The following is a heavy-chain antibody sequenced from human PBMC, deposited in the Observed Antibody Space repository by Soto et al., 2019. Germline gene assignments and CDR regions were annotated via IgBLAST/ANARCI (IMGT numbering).Heavy chain of an antibody. CDR3: ARDRGGDNWNGYDP. Sequence: PGGSLRLSCAASGFTFSSYGMHWVRQAPGKGLEWVAVIWYDGSNKYYADSVKGRFTISRGNSKNTLYLQMNSLRAEDTAVYYCARDRGGDNWNGYDPWGQGTRVTVSS. J-gene: IGHJ5*02. CDR1: GFTFSSYG. V-gene: IGHV3-33*01. D-gene: IGHD1-20*01. CDR2: IWYDGSNK.